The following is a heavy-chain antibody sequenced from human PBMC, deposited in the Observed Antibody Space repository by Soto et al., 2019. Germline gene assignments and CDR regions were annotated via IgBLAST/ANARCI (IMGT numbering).Heavy chain of an antibody. CDR2: INSDGSTT. CDR3: ARPREAGKYYYGVDV. Sequence: PGGSLRLSCAASGFTFSSYWMHWVRQAPGKGLVWVSRINSDGSTTIYADSVKGRFTISRDNAKNTLYLQMNSLRAEDTAVYYCARPREAGKYYYGVDVWGQGTTVTVSS. D-gene: IGHD6-19*01. CDR1: GFTFSSYW. V-gene: IGHV3-74*01. J-gene: IGHJ6*02.